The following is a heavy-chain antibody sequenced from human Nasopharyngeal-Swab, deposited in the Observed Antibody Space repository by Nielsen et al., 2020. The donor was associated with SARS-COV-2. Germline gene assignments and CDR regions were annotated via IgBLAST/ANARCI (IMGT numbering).Heavy chain of an antibody. J-gene: IGHJ6*02. CDR3: ARERLAAADRYGMDV. V-gene: IGHV1-3*01. Sequence: ASVKVSCKASGYTFTSYAMHWVRQAPGQRLEWMGWINAGNGNTKYSQKFQGRVTITRDTSASKAYMELSSLRSEDTAVYYCARERLAAADRYGMDVWGQGTTVTVSS. CDR1: GYTFTSYA. D-gene: IGHD6-13*01. CDR2: INAGNGNT.